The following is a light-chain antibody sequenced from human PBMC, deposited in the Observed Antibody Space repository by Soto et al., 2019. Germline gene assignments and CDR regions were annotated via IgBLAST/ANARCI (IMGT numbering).Light chain of an antibody. Sequence: DIQMTQSPSTLSASVGDRVTITCRASQSISSWLAWYQQKPGKAPKLLIYKASSLESGVPSRFSGSGSGTKFTLTISSLQPDDFATYYCQQYNSYSRPFGQGTKLEIK. CDR2: KAS. V-gene: IGKV1-5*03. CDR3: QQYNSYSRP. CDR1: QSISSW. J-gene: IGKJ2*01.